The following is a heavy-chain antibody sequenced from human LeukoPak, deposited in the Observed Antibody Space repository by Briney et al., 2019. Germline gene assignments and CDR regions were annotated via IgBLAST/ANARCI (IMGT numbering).Heavy chain of an antibody. D-gene: IGHD6-19*01. Sequence: GGSLGLSCAASGFTFSSYAMSWVRQAPGKGLEWVSAISGSGGSTYYADSVKGRFTISRDNSKNTLYLQMNSLRAEDTAVYYCAKPPGIAVAGYLGYWGQGTLVTVSS. CDR3: AKPPGIAVAGYLGY. J-gene: IGHJ4*02. CDR1: GFTFSSYA. CDR2: ISGSGGST. V-gene: IGHV3-23*01.